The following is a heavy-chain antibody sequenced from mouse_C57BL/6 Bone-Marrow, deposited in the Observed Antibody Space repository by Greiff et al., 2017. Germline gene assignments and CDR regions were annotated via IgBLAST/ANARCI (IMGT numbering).Heavy chain of an antibody. Sequence: QVQLQQPGAELVKPGASVKLSCKASGYTFTSYWMHWVKQRPGQGLEWIGMIHPNSGSTNYNDKLKSKATLTVDKSSSTADMQLSSLTSEDSAVYDEEGGAILRSVAYGGQGTLVTVSA. J-gene: IGHJ3*01. CDR3: EGGAILRSVAY. CDR1: GYTFTSYW. CDR2: IHPNSGST. D-gene: IGHD1-1*01. V-gene: IGHV1-64*01.